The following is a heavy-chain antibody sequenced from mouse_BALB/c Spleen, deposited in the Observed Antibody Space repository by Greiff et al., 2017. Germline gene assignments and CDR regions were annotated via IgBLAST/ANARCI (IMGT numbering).Heavy chain of an antibody. CDR2: IYPGSGNT. D-gene: IGHD2-14*01. CDR1: GYAFTNYW. J-gene: IGHJ4*01. Sequence: VQLQQSGAELVRPGTSVKISCKASGYAFTNYWLGWVKQRPGHGLEWIGDIYPGSGNTYYNEKFKGKATLTADKSSSTAYMQLSSLTSEDSAVYFCARLGGNYAMDYWGQGTSVTVSS. V-gene: IGHV1-63*01. CDR3: ARLGGNYAMDY.